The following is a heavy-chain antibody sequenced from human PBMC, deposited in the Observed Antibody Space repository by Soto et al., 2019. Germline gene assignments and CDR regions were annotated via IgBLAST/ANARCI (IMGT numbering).Heavy chain of an antibody. CDR2: IYYSGST. CDR3: ARHHVSRGYDYRGQVAFDI. D-gene: IGHD3-22*01. V-gene: IGHV4-39*01. J-gene: IGHJ3*02. Sequence: PSEPLSLTCTVSGGSISSSSYYWGWILQPPGKGLEWIGSIYYSGSTYYNPSLKSRVTISVDTSKNQFSLKLSAVTAADAAVYYCARHHVSRGYDYRGQVAFDIWGQGTRDTVS. CDR1: GGSISSSSYY.